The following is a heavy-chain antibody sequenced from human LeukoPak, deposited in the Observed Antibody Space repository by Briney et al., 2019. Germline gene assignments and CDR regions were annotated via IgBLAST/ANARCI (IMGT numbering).Heavy chain of an antibody. Sequence: ASVKVSCKASGYTFTSYAMHWVRQAPGQRLEWMGWINAGNGNTKYSQKFQGRVTITRDTSASTAYMELSSLRSEDTAVYYCAWGDCPNGVCHHYYYYGMDVWGQGTTVTVSS. V-gene: IGHV1-3*01. CDR2: INAGNGNT. D-gene: IGHD2-8*01. CDR3: AWGDCPNGVCHHYYYYGMDV. J-gene: IGHJ6*02. CDR1: GYTFTSYA.